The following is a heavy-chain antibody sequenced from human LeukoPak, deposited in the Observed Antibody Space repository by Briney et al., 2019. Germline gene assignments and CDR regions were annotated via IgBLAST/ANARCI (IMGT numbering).Heavy chain of an antibody. CDR2: ISSSGSTI. CDR3: ASRTYYDFWSGYYTDLSFDY. J-gene: IGHJ4*02. V-gene: IGHV3-48*04. D-gene: IGHD3-3*01. Sequence: PGGSLRLSCAASGFTFSSYSMNWVRQAPGKGLEWVSYISSSGSTIYYADSVKGRFTISRDNAKNSLYLQMNSLRAEDTAVYYCASRTYYDFWSGYYTDLSFDYWGQGTLVTVSS. CDR1: GFTFSSYS.